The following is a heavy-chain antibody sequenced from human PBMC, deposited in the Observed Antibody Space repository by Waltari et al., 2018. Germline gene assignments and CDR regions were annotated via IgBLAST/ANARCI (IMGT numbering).Heavy chain of an antibody. J-gene: IGHJ4*02. CDR1: GGSISSSSYY. CDR2: IYYSGVT. V-gene: IGHV4-39*01. CDR3: ARHPRVGATTYPDY. Sequence: QLQLQESGPGLVKPSETLSLTCTVSGGSISSSSYYWGWIRQPPGKGLEWIGGIYYSGVTDYNPALKSRVTISVDTSKNQCSLKLSSVTAADTAVYYCARHPRVGATTYPDYWGQGTLVTVSS. D-gene: IGHD1-26*01.